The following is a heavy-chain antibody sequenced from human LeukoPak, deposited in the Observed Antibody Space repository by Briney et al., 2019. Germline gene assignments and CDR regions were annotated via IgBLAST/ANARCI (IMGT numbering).Heavy chain of an antibody. J-gene: IGHJ4*02. D-gene: IGHD6-19*01. CDR3: ARSNGWYLDY. V-gene: IGHV3-30-3*01. CDR2: ITSDGTNE. CDR1: GFTFRAYI. Sequence: GGSLRLSCAASGFTFRAYIMHWVRQAPGKGLEWVAVITSDGTNENYADAVKGRFTISRDNSKTTLYLHMNSLRVEDTAVYYCARSNGWYLDYWGQGTLVTVSS.